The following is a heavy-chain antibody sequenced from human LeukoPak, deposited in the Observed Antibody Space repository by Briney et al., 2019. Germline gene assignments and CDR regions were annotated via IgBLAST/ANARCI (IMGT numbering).Heavy chain of an antibody. Sequence: GGSLRLSCAASGFTFSSYAMHWVRQAPGKGLEWVAVISYDGSNKYYADSVKGRFAISRDNAKNSLYLQMNSLRAEDTAVYYCARDLQEWSTLGYFDLWGRGTLVTVSS. CDR3: ARDLQEWSTLGYFDL. V-gene: IGHV3-30*09. D-gene: IGHD3-3*01. J-gene: IGHJ2*01. CDR2: ISYDGSNK. CDR1: GFTFSSYA.